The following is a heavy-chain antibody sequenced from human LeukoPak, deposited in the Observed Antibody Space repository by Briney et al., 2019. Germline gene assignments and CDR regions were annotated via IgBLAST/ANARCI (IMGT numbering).Heavy chain of an antibody. D-gene: IGHD3-9*01. J-gene: IGHJ4*02. V-gene: IGHV4-31*03. CDR1: GGSISSGGYY. CDR2: IYYSGST. Sequence: NPSETLSLTCTVSGGSISSGGYYWSWIRQPPGKGLEWIGYIYYSGSTYYNPSLKSRVTISVDTSKNQFSLKLSSVTAADTAVYYCARESADDILTGKGRNYFDYWGQGTLVTVSS. CDR3: ARESADDILTGKGRNYFDY.